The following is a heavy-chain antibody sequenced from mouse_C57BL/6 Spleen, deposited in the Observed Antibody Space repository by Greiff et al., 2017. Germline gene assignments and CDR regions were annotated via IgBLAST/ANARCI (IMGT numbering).Heavy chain of an antibody. J-gene: IGHJ4*01. CDR1: GYAFSSYW. D-gene: IGHD2-4*01. Sequence: VQLQQSGAELVKPGASVKISCKASGYAFSSYWMNWVKQRPGKGLEWIGQIYPGDGDTNYNGKFKGKATLTADKSSSTAYMQLSSLTSEDSAVYFCARCYEYDAPYYYAMDYWGQGTSVTVSS. V-gene: IGHV1-80*01. CDR3: ARCYEYDAPYYYAMDY. CDR2: IYPGDGDT.